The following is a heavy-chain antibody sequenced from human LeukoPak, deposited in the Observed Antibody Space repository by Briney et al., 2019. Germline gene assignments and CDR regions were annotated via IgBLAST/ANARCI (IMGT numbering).Heavy chain of an antibody. CDR1: GYTFTSYD. D-gene: IGHD3-3*01. Sequence: ASVKVSCKASGYTFTSYDINWVRQATGQGLEWMGWMNPNSGNTGYAQKFQGRVTITRNTSISTAYMELSSLRSEDTAVYYCARNTLFFPGGITIFGVVIEAFDIWGQGTMVTVSS. V-gene: IGHV1-8*03. CDR3: ARNTLFFPGGITIFGVVIEAFDI. J-gene: IGHJ3*02. CDR2: MNPNSGNT.